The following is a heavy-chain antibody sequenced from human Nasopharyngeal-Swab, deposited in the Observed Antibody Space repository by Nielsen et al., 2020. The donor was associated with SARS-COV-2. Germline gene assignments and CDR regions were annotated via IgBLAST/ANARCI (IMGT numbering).Heavy chain of an antibody. CDR3: ARELDYADGCY. CDR2: INPNSGGT. V-gene: IGHV1-2*06. Sequence: ASVKVSCKASGYTFTGYYMHWVRQAPGQGLEWIGRINPNSGGTNYAQKFQGRVTMTRDTSISTAYMELSRLRSDDTAVYYCARELDYADGCYWGQGTLVTVSS. J-gene: IGHJ4*02. CDR1: GYTFTGYY. D-gene: IGHD4-17*01.